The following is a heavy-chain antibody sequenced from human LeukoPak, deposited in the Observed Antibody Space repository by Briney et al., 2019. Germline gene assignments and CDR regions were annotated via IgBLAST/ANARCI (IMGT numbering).Heavy chain of an antibody. D-gene: IGHD4-11*01. CDR2: ISYDGSNK. V-gene: IGHV3-30*18. Sequence: GGSLRLSCAASGFTFSSYGMHWVRQAPGKGLEWVAVISYDGSNKYYADSVKGRFTISRDNSKNTLYLQMNSLRAEDTAVYYCAKSPSQTTVTTVYRYWGQGTLVTVSS. CDR1: GFTFSSYG. J-gene: IGHJ4*02. CDR3: AKSPSQTTVTTVYRY.